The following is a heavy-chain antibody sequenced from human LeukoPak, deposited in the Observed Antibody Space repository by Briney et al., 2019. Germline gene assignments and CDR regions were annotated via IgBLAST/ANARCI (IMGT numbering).Heavy chain of an antibody. CDR2: IYSGGST. CDR1: GFTVSTSY. J-gene: IGHJ4*02. CDR3: ARDSRDYAIDY. D-gene: IGHD2-2*01. Sequence: GGSLRLSCAASGFTVSTSYMSWVRQAPGKGLEWVSIIYSGGSTYYADSVKGRFTISRDNSKNALYLQMNTLRAEDTAVYYCARDSRDYAIDYWGQGVLVIVSS. V-gene: IGHV3-66*01.